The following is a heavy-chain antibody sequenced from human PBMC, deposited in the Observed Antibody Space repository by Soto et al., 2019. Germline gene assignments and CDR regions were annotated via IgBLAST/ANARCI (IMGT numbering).Heavy chain of an antibody. CDR3: ARGRGNSYGYHY. V-gene: IGHV4-59*01. CDR2: IYHSGST. J-gene: IGHJ4*02. Sequence: TSETLSLTCTVSGGSIRNYYWTWIRQPPGKGLEWIGYIYHSGSTKFNPSLKSRVTISLDTSKNQVSLKLSSVTAADTAVYYCARGRGNSYGYHYWGQGTQVTVSS. CDR1: GGSIRNYY. D-gene: IGHD5-18*01.